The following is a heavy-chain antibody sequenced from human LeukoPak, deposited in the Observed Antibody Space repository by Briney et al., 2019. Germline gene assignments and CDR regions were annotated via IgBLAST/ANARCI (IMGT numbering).Heavy chain of an antibody. J-gene: IGHJ6*02. D-gene: IGHD3-16*01. V-gene: IGHV3-23*01. CDR2: ISGGGVTT. CDR3: ARNQQLGGHSYYYYGMDV. Sequence: GGSLRLSCVGSGFTSIAYALTWARQAPGKGLEWVSGISGGGVTTYYADSVKGRFTISRDNSKNTLYLQMSSLRADDTAIYYCARNQQLGGHSYYYYGMDVWGQGTTVTVSS. CDR1: GFTSIAYA.